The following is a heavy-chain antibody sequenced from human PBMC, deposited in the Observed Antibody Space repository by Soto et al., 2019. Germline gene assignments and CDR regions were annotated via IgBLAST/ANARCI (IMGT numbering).Heavy chain of an antibody. J-gene: IGHJ4*02. CDR3: TIVRVADSALDH. D-gene: IGHD3-10*02. Sequence: PVGSLRLSCVGSGFIFSNNGMHWVRQTPGKGLEWVAFMSYDGSDTFYADSVKGRFTISRDNSKNNLFLHMSNLRAEDTAMYYCTIVRVADSALDHWGQRTLVTVSS. CDR1: GFIFSNNG. CDR2: MSYDGSDT. V-gene: IGHV3-30*02.